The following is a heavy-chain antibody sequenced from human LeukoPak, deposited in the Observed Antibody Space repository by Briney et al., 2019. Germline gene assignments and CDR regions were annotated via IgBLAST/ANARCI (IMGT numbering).Heavy chain of an antibody. D-gene: IGHD1-26*01. J-gene: IGHJ4*02. CDR1: GFTFSNYW. CDR2: IKGDGSST. V-gene: IGHV3-74*01. CDR3: AKDRIVGTTRFLDY. Sequence: PGGSLRLSCAASGFTFSNYWMHWVRQTPGEGLVCVSLIKGDGSSTTYADSVKGRFTISRHNAKNTVYLQMNSLRAEDTAVYYCAKDRIVGTTRFLDYWGPGTLVTVSS.